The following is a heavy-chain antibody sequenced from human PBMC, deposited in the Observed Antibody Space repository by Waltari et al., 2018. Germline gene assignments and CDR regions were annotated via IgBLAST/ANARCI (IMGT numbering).Heavy chain of an antibody. J-gene: IGHJ4*02. CDR3: ARDEIHVGPTNVGVTLDY. V-gene: IGHV3-21*01. Sequence: EVHLVESGGGLVKPGGSLRLSCVVSGFTLSTYSMNWVRQAPGKGREWVSSISSSNYIKYADSVKGRFTISRDTTKNSLYLQMNSLRVEDTAVYHCARDEIHVGPTNVGVTLDYWGQGTLVTVSS. CDR1: GFTLSTYS. D-gene: IGHD1-26*01. CDR2: ISSSNYI.